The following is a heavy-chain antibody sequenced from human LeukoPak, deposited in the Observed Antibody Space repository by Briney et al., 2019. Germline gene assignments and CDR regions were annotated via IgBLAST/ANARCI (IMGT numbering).Heavy chain of an antibody. Sequence: SQTLSLTCTVSGGSISSGGYYWSWIRQHPGKGLEWIGYIYYSGSTYYNPSLKSRVTMSVDTSENQFSLKLSSVTAADTAVYYSATTVGSYFDYWSQGTLVTVSS. CDR2: IYYSGST. V-gene: IGHV4-31*03. CDR1: GGSISSGGYY. CDR3: ATTVGSYFDY. J-gene: IGHJ4*02. D-gene: IGHD3-16*01.